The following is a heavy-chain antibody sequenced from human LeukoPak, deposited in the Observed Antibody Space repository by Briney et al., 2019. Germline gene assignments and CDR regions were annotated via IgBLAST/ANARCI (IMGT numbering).Heavy chain of an antibody. CDR1: GGSISSSSYY. Sequence: SETLSLTCTVSGGSISSSSYYWGWIRQPPGKGLEWIGSIYYSGSTYYNPSLKSRVTISVDTSKNQFSLKLSSVTAADTAVYYCARGPEYQLLYGGYYYYYMDVWGKGTTVTVSS. CDR3: ARGPEYQLLYGGYYYYYMDV. D-gene: IGHD2-2*02. CDR2: IYYSGST. V-gene: IGHV4-39*07. J-gene: IGHJ6*03.